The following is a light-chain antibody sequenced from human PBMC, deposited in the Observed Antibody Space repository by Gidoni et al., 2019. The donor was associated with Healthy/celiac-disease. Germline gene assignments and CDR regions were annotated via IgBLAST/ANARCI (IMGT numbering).Light chain of an antibody. CDR3: QKYDGGT. CDR2: DAS. V-gene: IGKV1-33*01. J-gene: IGKJ2*01. Sequence: DLQMPQSPSSLSASVGDRVTIPCQESQDISNYLYWYQQKPGKAPKLLIYDASNLETGVPSRFSGSGSGTDFTFTISSLEAEEIATYDCQKYDGGTFGQGTKVEIK. CDR1: QDISNY.